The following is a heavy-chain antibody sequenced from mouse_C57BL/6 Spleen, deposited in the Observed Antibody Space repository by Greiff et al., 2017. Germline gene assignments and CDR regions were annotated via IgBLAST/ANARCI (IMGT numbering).Heavy chain of an antibody. D-gene: IGHD2-1*01. V-gene: IGHV1-20*01. CDR2: INPSNGDT. CDR3: ARREFYPIAMDY. J-gene: IGHJ4*01. Sequence: EVKLMESGPELVKPGASVKLSCKASGYSFTGYFMNWVMQRHGQSLEWIGRINPSNGDTYYNQKFKGKATLTVDTSSSTAHMEHRSLTSEDAAVYYCARREFYPIAMDYWGQGTSVTVSS. CDR1: GYSFTGYF.